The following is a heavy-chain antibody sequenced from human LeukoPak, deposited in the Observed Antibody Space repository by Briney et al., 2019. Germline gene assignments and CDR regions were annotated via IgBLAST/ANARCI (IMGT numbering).Heavy chain of an antibody. D-gene: IGHD1-26*01. Sequence: GGSLRLSCAASGFTFSSYAMHWVRQAPGKGLEWVAVISYDGSNKYYADSVKGRFTISRDNSKNTLYLQMNSLRAEDTAVYYCARDGGSPYWGQGTLVTVSS. CDR2: ISYDGSNK. CDR1: GFTFSSYA. V-gene: IGHV3-30-3*01. CDR3: ARDGGSPY. J-gene: IGHJ4*02.